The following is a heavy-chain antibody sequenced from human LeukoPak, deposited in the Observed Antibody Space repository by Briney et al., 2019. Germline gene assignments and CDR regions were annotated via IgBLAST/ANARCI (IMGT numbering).Heavy chain of an antibody. CDR3: ARGPPLDY. Sequence: PGGSLRLSCAASGFTFSTYVMNWVRQAPGKGLEWVSSISSGSSYIYYADSVKGRFTISRDTAKNSLHLQMNSLRAEDTAVYYCARGPPLDYWGQGTLVTVFS. J-gene: IGHJ4*02. CDR2: ISSGSSYI. V-gene: IGHV3-21*01. CDR1: GFTFSTYV.